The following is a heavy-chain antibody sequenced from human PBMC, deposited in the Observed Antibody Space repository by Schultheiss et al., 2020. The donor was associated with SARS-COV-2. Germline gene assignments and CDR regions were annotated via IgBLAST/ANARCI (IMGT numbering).Heavy chain of an antibody. CDR2: VSHTGVS. CDR1: GDSVRSTVW. V-gene: IGHV4-4*02. J-gene: IGHJ4*02. CDR3: ARQQYDFLDY. Sequence: SETLFLTCTVSGDSVRSTVWWSWVRQPPGKGLEWIGEVSHTGVSKNNPSLKSRVSLSVDNSKNQFSLTLNSVTAADTAVYYCARQQYDFLDYWGRGALVTVSS. D-gene: IGHD2/OR15-2a*01.